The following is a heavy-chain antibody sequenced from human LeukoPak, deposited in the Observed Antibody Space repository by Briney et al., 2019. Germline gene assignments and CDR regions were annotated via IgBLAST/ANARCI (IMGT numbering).Heavy chain of an antibody. CDR3: AKGIITPDY. V-gene: IGHV3-23*01. Sequence: GGSLRLSCAASGFTFSSYAMSWVRQAPGKGLEWVSAISGSGGSTYYADSVKGRFTISRDNSKNTLYLDMNSLRAAEDTAVYHCAKGIITPDYWGQGTLVTVSS. CDR1: GFTFSSYA. CDR2: ISGSGGST. D-gene: IGHD2-15*01. J-gene: IGHJ4*02.